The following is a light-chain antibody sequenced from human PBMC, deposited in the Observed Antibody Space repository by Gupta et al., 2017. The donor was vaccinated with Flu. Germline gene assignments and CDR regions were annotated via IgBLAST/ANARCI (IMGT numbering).Light chain of an antibody. J-gene: IGKJ4*02. CDR2: DAS. V-gene: IGKV3-11*01. CDR3: QQRSSAPRT. CDR1: QNVNNY. Sequence: EVVLIQSPATLSLSPGERATLSCRASQNVNNYLAWYQQKPGQAPRLLIYDASTRAAGIPARFSGSGYGTDFTLTISRPDPEDVAVYYCQQRSSAPRTFGEGTKVEVK.